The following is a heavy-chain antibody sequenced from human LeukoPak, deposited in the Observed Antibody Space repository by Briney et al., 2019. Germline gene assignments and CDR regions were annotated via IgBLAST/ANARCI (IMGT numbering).Heavy chain of an antibody. Sequence: GGSLRLSCAASGFTFSSYSMNWVRQAPGKGLEWVSSISSSSSYIYYADSVKGRFTISRDNAKNSLYLQMNSLRAEDTAVYYCARDRTSYCSTPDYWGQGTLVTVSS. J-gene: IGHJ4*02. CDR2: ISSSSSYI. V-gene: IGHV3-21*01. CDR3: ARDRTSYCSTPDY. D-gene: IGHD1-26*01. CDR1: GFTFSSYS.